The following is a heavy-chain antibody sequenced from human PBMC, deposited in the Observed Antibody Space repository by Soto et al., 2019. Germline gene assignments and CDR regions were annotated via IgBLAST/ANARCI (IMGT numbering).Heavy chain of an antibody. CDR1: GFTFSSYS. D-gene: IGHD3-10*01. CDR2: ISSSSSTI. CDR3: ARGPLDYYGSGSLFFFGY. J-gene: IGHJ4*02. V-gene: IGHV3-48*02. Sequence: GGSLRLSCAASGFTFSSYSMNWVRQAPGKGLEWVSYISSSSSTIYYADSVKGRFTISRDNAKNSLYLQMNSLRDEDTAVYYCARGPLDYYGSGSLFFFGYWGQGTLVTVSS.